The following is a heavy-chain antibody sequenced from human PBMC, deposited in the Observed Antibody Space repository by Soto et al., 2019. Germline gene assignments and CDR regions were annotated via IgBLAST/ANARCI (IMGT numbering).Heavy chain of an antibody. CDR1: GGTFSSYA. J-gene: IGHJ4*02. CDR2: IIPIFGTA. CDR3: ASPGGYCSSTSCSTMYYFDY. V-gene: IGHV1-69*01. D-gene: IGHD2-2*01. Sequence: QVQLVQSGAEVKKPGSSVKVSCKASGGTFSSYAISWVRQAPGQGLEWVGGIIPIFGTANYAQKFQGRVTITADESTSTAYMELSSLRSEDTAVYYCASPGGYCSSTSCSTMYYFDYWGQGTLVTVSS.